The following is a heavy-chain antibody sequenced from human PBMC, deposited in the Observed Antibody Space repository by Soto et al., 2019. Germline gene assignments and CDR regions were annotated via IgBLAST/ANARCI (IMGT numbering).Heavy chain of an antibody. CDR1: GGSISSSNW. J-gene: IGHJ4*02. Sequence: SETLSLTCAVSGGSISSSNWWSWVRPPPGKGLEWIGEIYHSGSTNYNPSLKSRVTISVDKSKNQFSLKPSSVTAADTAVYYCARDQRSSWPYYFEYWGQGTLVTVSS. CDR3: ARDQRSSWPYYFEY. CDR2: IYHSGST. D-gene: IGHD6-13*01. V-gene: IGHV4-4*02.